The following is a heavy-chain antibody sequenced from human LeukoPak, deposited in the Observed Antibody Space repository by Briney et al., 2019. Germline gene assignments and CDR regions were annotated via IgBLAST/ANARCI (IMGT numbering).Heavy chain of an antibody. D-gene: IGHD3-3*01. V-gene: IGHV4-59*01. Sequence: PSETLSLTCTVSGGSISSYYWSWIRQPPGEGLEWIGYIYYIGSTNYNPSLKSRVTISVDTSKNQFSLKLSSVTAADTAVYYCARAGESYDFWSGYPLGPFDYWGQGTLVTVSS. CDR2: IYYIGST. CDR1: GGSISSYY. CDR3: ARAGESYDFWSGYPLGPFDY. J-gene: IGHJ4*02.